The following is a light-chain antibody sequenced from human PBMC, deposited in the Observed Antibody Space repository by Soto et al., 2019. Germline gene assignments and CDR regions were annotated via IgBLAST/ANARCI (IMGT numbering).Light chain of an antibody. CDR1: QRISTY. J-gene: IGKJ1*01. Sequence: DIQLTQSPSSLSASVGDRVTITCRASQRISTYLNWYQQKPGKAPKLVIYTASTLQSGVPSRFSGSGSGTDFTLTISCLQPEDFATYYCQQNYNTPWTFGQGTKVEIK. V-gene: IGKV1-39*01. CDR2: TAS. CDR3: QQNYNTPWT.